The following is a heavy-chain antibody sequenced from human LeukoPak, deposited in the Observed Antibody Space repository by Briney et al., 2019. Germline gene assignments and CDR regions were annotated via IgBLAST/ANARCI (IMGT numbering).Heavy chain of an antibody. Sequence: PGGSLRLSCAASGFTFSSYDMHWVRHATGKGLEWVSAIGTAGDTYYPGSVKGRFTISRENAKNSLYLQMNSLRAGDTAVYYCARGDYYDSSGYYYTEDAFDIWGQGTMVTVSS. CDR1: GFTFSSYD. J-gene: IGHJ3*02. V-gene: IGHV3-13*01. CDR2: IGTAGDT. D-gene: IGHD3-22*01. CDR3: ARGDYYDSSGYYYTEDAFDI.